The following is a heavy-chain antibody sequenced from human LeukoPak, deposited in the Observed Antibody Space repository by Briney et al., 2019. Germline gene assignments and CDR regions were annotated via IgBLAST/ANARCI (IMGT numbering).Heavy chain of an antibody. CDR2: IDPSDSYT. D-gene: IGHD3-10*01. Sequence: GESLRISCKGSGYSFTSYWISWVRQMPGKGLEWMGRIDPSDSYTNYSPSFQGHVTISADKSISTAYLQWSSLKASDTAMYYCARHVIYSHGWGSFFPWSDPWGKGTLVTVSS. CDR1: GYSFTSYW. V-gene: IGHV5-10-1*01. J-gene: IGHJ5*02. CDR3: ARHVIYSHGWGSFFPWSDP.